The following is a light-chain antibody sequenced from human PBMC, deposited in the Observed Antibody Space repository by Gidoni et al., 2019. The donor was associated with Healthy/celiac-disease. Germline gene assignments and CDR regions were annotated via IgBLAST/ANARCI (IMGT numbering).Light chain of an antibody. Sequence: DTQLTQSPSTLSAAVGDRVTITCRASQSIRSWLVWYQQKPGKALKLLIYKASSLGRGVPSRFSDSGSGTEFPLAISSLQPDGFATYYCQQYNSYWTFGQGTKVEIK. CDR2: KAS. CDR1: QSIRSW. V-gene: IGKV1-5*03. CDR3: QQYNSYWT. J-gene: IGKJ1*01.